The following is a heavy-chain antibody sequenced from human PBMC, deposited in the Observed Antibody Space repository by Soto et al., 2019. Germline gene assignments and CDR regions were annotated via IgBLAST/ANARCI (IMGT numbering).Heavy chain of an antibody. V-gene: IGHV3-23*01. CDR1: GFTFSSYA. CDR3: AKDHSGITMVRGAQRDY. D-gene: IGHD3-10*01. Sequence: GGSLRLSCAASGFTFSSYAMSWVRQAPGKGLEWVSAISGSGGSTYYADSVKGRFTISRDNSKNTLYLQMNSLRAEDTAVYYCAKDHSGITMVRGAQRDYWGQGSLVTVSS. J-gene: IGHJ4*02. CDR2: ISGSGGST.